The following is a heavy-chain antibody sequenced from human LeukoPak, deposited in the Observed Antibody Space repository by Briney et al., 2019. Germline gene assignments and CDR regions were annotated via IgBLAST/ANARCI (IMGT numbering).Heavy chain of an antibody. CDR2: ISYDGSNK. J-gene: IGHJ6*02. CDR3: AKGDTGIRYYYGMDV. Sequence: GGSLRLSCAASGFTFSSYAMHWVRQAPGKGLEWVAVISYDGSNKYYADSVKGRFTISRDNSKNTLYLQMNSLRGDDTAVYYCAKGDTGIRYYYGMDVWGQGTTVTVSS. V-gene: IGHV3-30-3*01. D-gene: IGHD5-18*01. CDR1: GFTFSSYA.